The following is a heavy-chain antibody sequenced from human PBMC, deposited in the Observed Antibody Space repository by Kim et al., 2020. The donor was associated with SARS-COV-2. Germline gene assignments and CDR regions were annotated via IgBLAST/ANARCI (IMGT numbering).Heavy chain of an antibody. J-gene: IGHJ5*02. CDR2: INPSGGST. CDR1: GYTFTSYY. CDR3: ARAPPSYSSGYYYNKWGFDP. D-gene: IGHD3-22*01. Sequence: ASVKVSCKASGYTFTSYYMHWVRQAPGQGLEWMGIINPSGGSTSYAQKFQGRVTMTRDTSTSTVYMELSSLRSEDTAVYYCARAPPSYSSGYYYNKWGFDPWGQGTLVTVSS. V-gene: IGHV1-46*01.